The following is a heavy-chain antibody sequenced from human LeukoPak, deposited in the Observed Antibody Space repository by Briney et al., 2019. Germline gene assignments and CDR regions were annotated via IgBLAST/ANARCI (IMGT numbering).Heavy chain of an antibody. CDR1: GYTFTGYY. CDR3: ARDRAGYSSSDDAFDI. Sequence: ASVKVSCKASGYTFTGYYMHWVRQAPGQGLEWMGWINPNSGGTNYAQKFQGRVTMTRDTSISTAYMELSRLRSDDTAVYHCARDRAGYSSSDDAFDIWGQGTMVTVSS. D-gene: IGHD6-6*01. J-gene: IGHJ3*02. V-gene: IGHV1-2*02. CDR2: INPNSGGT.